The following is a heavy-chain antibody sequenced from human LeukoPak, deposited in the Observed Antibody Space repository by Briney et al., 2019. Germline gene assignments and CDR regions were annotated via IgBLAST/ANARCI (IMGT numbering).Heavy chain of an antibody. Sequence: ASVKVSCKASGYTFTSYDINWVRQATGRGLEWMGWMNPNSGNTGYAQKFQGRVTMTRNTSISTAYMELSSLRSEDTAVYYCARGCAGYCSGGSCFFDYWGQGTLVTVSS. CDR3: ARGCAGYCSGGSCFFDY. CDR2: MNPNSGNT. D-gene: IGHD2-15*01. J-gene: IGHJ4*02. CDR1: GYTFTSYD. V-gene: IGHV1-8*01.